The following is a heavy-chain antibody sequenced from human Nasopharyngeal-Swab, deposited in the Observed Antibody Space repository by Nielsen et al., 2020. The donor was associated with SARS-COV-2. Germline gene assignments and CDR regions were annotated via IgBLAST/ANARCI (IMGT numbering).Heavy chain of an antibody. V-gene: IGHV4-59*01. J-gene: IGHJ6*02. Sequence: SETLSLTCTVSGGSISSYYWSWIRQPPGKGLEWIEYMYYSGSTKYNPSLKSRVTISVDRSKNQFSLRLSSVTAADTAVYYCARRYFDSLYGMDVWGQGTTVTVSS. D-gene: IGHD3-9*01. CDR1: GGSISSYY. CDR3: ARRYFDSLYGMDV. CDR2: MYYSGST.